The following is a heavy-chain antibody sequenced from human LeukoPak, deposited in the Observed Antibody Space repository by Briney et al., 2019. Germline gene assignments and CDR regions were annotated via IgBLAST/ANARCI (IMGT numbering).Heavy chain of an antibody. CDR3: AKDLWGSGKGDDAFDI. J-gene: IGHJ3*02. CDR1: GFTFSSYA. D-gene: IGHD3-10*01. CDR2: ISGSGGST. V-gene: IGHV3-23*01. Sequence: PGGSLRLSCAASGFTFSSYAMSWVRQAPGKGLEWVSAISGSGGSTYYADSVKGRFTISRDNSKNTLYLQMNSLRAEDTALYYCAKDLWGSGKGDDAFDIWGQGTMVTVSS.